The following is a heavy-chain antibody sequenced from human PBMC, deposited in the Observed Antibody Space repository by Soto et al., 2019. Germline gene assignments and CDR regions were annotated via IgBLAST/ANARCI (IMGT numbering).Heavy chain of an antibody. CDR3: AKDYSSGWSFDY. Sequence: QVQLVESGGGVVQPGRSLRLSCAASGFTFSSYGMHWVRQAPGKGLEWEAVISYDGSNKYYADSVKGRFTISRDNSKNTLYLQMNSLRAEDTAVYYCAKDYSSGWSFDYWGQGTLVTVSS. CDR2: ISYDGSNK. CDR1: GFTFSSYG. V-gene: IGHV3-30*18. D-gene: IGHD6-19*01. J-gene: IGHJ4*02.